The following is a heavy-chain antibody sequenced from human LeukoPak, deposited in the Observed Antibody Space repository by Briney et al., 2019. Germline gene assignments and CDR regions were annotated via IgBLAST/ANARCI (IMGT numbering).Heavy chain of an antibody. D-gene: IGHD2-15*01. CDR2: VSGSGVST. Sequence: GGSLRLSCAASGFTFSSYTFSTYAMSWVRQAPGKGLEWVSAVSGSGVSTYYADSVKGRFTISRDNSKNTLYLQMNGLRAEDTAVYYCAKGVEDSGIYYYYYMDVWGKGATVTVSS. V-gene: IGHV3-23*01. CDR3: AKGVEDSGIYYYYYMDV. CDR1: GFTFSSYTFSTYA. J-gene: IGHJ6*03.